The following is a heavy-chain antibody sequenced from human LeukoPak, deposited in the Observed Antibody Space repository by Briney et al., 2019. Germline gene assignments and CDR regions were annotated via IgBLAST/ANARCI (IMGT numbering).Heavy chain of an antibody. J-gene: IGHJ4*02. V-gene: IGHV1-8*01. D-gene: IGHD4-23*01. CDR1: GYTLTSYD. CDR2: MNPNSGNT. Sequence: ASVKVSCKASGYTLTSYDINWVRQATGQGLEWMGWMNPNSGNTGYAQKFQGRVTMTRNTSISTAYMELSSLRSEDTAVYYCARGHPSYGGNPYYFDYWGQGTLVTVSS. CDR3: ARGHPSYGGNPYYFDY.